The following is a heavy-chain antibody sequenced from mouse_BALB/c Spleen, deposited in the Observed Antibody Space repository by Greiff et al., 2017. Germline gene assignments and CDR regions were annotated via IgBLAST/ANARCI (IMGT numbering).Heavy chain of an antibody. CDR1: GFTFSSFG. CDR2: ISSGSSTI. D-gene: IGHD2-2*01. Sequence: DVKLVESGGGLVQPGGSRKLSCAASGFTFSSFGMHWVRQAPEKGLEWVAYISSGSSTIYYADTVKGRFTISRDNPKNTLFLQMTSLRSEDTAMYYCAREGYDGVYFDYWGQGTTLTVSS. CDR3: AREGYDGVYFDY. J-gene: IGHJ2*01. V-gene: IGHV5-17*02.